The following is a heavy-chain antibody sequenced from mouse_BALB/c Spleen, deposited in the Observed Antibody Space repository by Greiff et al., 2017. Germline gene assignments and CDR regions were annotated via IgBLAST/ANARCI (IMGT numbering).Heavy chain of an antibody. D-gene: IGHD1-1*01. Sequence: VQLQQSGPELVKPGASVKMSCKASGYTFTSYVMHWVKQKPGQGLEWIGYINPYNDGTKYNEKFKGKATLTSDKSSSTAYMELSSLTSEDSAVYYCAKTPYGSSYGFAYWGQGTLVTVSA. CDR3: AKTPYGSSYGFAY. CDR1: GYTFTSYV. V-gene: IGHV1-14*01. CDR2: INPYNDGT. J-gene: IGHJ3*01.